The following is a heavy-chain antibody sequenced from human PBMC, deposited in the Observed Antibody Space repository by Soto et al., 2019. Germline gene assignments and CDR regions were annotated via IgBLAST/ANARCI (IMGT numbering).Heavy chain of an antibody. V-gene: IGHV2-26*01. CDR1: GFSLSNARMG. Sequence: QVTLKESGPVLVKPTETLTLTCTVSGFSLSNARMGVSWIRQPPGKALEWLAHIFSNDEKSYSTSLKSRLTISKDTSKSQVVLTMTNMDPVDTATYYCAPIRNLYYYGSGSYYFDYWGQGTLVTVSS. D-gene: IGHD3-10*01. J-gene: IGHJ4*02. CDR3: APIRNLYYYGSGSYYFDY. CDR2: IFSNDEK.